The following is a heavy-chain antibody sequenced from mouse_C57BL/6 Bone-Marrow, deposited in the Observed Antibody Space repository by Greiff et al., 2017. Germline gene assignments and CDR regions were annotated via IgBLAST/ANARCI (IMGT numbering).Heavy chain of an antibody. Sequence: VQLQQSGPELVKPGASVKISCKASGYTFTDYYMNWVKQSHGKSLEWIGDINPNNGGTSYNQKFKGKATLTVDKSSSTAYMELRSLTSEDSAVYYCARYTTVVGDYWGQGTSVTVSS. CDR2: INPNNGGT. V-gene: IGHV1-26*01. J-gene: IGHJ4*01. D-gene: IGHD1-1*01. CDR3: ARYTTVVGDY. CDR1: GYTFTDYY.